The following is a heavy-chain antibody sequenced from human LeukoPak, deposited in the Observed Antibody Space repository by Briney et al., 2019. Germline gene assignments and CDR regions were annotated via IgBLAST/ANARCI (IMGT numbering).Heavy chain of an antibody. J-gene: IGHJ4*02. Sequence: PSQTLSLTCTVSGGSISSGDNYWSWIRQPPGKGLEWIGYIYYSGSTYYNPSLKSRVTISVDTSKNQFSLKLSSVTAADTAVYYCARGDLYSSSWYNWGQGTLVTVS. D-gene: IGHD6-13*01. V-gene: IGHV4-30-4*08. CDR2: IYYSGST. CDR1: GGSISSGDNY. CDR3: ARGDLYSSSWYN.